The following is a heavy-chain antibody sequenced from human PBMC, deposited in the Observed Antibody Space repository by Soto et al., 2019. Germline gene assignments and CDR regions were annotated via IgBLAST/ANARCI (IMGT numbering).Heavy chain of an antibody. V-gene: IGHV3-66*04. CDR1: GVTVSSNY. CDR3: ARHAYNYGGGYFDY. D-gene: IGHD5-18*01. CDR2: IYSGGST. Sequence: EVQLVESGGGLVQPGGSLRLSCEASGVTVSSNYMSWVRQAPGKGLEWVSFIYSGGSTYYADSVKGRFTTSRHNSKNTLYLQVNSLRAEDTAVYYCARHAYNYGGGYFDYWGQGTLVTVSS. J-gene: IGHJ4*02.